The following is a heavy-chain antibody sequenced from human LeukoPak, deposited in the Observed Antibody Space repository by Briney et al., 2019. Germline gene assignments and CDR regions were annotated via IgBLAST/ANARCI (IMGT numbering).Heavy chain of an antibody. CDR3: ARDTLGEGEDANYAVYYFDY. V-gene: IGHV3-7*01. D-gene: IGHD4/OR15-4a*01. CDR1: GFRFNTFW. CDR2: IKQDGNEK. J-gene: IGHJ4*02. Sequence: GGSLRLSCAASGFRFNTFWMSWVRQAPGKGLEWVATIKQDGNEKYYADSVKGRFTISRDNGKNSLDLQMNSLRADDTAFYYCARDTLGEGEDANYAVYYFDYWGQGTVVTVSS.